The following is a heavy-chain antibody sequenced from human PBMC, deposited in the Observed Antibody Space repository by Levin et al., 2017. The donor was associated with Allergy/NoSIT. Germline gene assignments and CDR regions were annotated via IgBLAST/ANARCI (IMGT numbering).Heavy chain of an antibody. V-gene: IGHV1-46*01. D-gene: IGHD3-3*02. CDR2: INPNGGNT. CDR3: AKEAILGGVNSYTGMDV. Sequence: ASVKVSCKASGYPFTKDFMHWVRQAPGQGLEWMGVINPNGGNTSYPQKFQGRVTMTGDTSTVYMELRSLRSEDTAVYYCAKEAILGGVNSYTGMDVWGQGTTVIVSS. CDR1: GYPFTKDF. J-gene: IGHJ6*02.